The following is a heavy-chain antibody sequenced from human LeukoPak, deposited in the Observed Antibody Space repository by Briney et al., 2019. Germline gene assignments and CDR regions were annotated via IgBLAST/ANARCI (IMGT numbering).Heavy chain of an antibody. Sequence: SETLSLTCTVSGGSISSYYWSWIRQPPGKGLEWIGYIYYSGSTNYNPSLKSRVTISVDTSKNQFSLKLSSVTAADTAVYYCARGRYYYDSSGWGYWGQGTLVTVSS. D-gene: IGHD3-22*01. CDR2: IYYSGST. CDR3: ARGRYYYDSSGWGY. V-gene: IGHV4-59*01. CDR1: GGSISSYY. J-gene: IGHJ4*02.